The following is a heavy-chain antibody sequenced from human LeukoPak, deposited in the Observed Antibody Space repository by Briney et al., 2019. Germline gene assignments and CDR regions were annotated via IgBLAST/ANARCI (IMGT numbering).Heavy chain of an antibody. CDR2: INPDGNKK. D-gene: IGHD6-19*01. CDR3: ATPNTSGWSLYFDN. Sequence: GGSLRLSCAVSGLTFSSSWMDWVRQAPGKGLEWVASINPDGNKKYSADSVKGRFIISRDNAENSLYLQMNSLRAEETAMYYCATPNTSGWSLYFDNWGQGTLVTVSS. J-gene: IGHJ4*02. CDR1: GLTFSSSW. V-gene: IGHV3-7*01.